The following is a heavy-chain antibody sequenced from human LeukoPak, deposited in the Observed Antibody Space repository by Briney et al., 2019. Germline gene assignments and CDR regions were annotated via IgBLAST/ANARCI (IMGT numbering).Heavy chain of an antibody. D-gene: IGHD5-24*01. CDR3: TTVLGDGYSTDY. CDR1: GFTFSNAW. V-gene: IGHV3-15*01. Sequence: GGSLRLSCAASGFTFSNAWMSWVRQAPGKGLEWVGRIKSKTDGGTTDYAAPVKGRFTISRDDSKNTLYLQMNSLKTEDTAVYYYTTVLGDGYSTDYWGQGTLVTVSS. CDR2: IKSKTDGGTT. J-gene: IGHJ4*02.